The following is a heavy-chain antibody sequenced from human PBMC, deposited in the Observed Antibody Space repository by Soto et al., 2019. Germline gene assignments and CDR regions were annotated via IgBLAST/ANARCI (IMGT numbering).Heavy chain of an antibody. Sequence: QVQLVQSGAEVKKPGSSVKVSCKASGGTFSSYAISWVRQAPGQGLEWMGGIIPIFGTANYAQKFQGRVTSAADESTSTAYMELSSLRSEDTAVYYGAGTGDSGYEAGVFDYWGQGTLVTVSS. CDR1: GGTFSSYA. V-gene: IGHV1-69*01. J-gene: IGHJ4*02. D-gene: IGHD3-22*01. CDR3: AGTGDSGYEAGVFDY. CDR2: IIPIFGTA.